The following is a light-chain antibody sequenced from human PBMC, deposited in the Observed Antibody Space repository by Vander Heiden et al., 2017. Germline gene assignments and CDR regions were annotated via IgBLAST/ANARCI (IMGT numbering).Light chain of an antibody. CDR2: LTS. CDR3: QQSYSAPAT. Sequence: DIQMTQSPSSLSASVGERVTITCRASQSIGKYLNWYGQKPGKAPKLLIFLTSSLQSGAPSRFTGSGSGTEFTLTINSLQPEDFATYYCQQSYSAPATFGQGTRLEIK. CDR1: QSIGKY. V-gene: IGKV1-39*01. J-gene: IGKJ5*01.